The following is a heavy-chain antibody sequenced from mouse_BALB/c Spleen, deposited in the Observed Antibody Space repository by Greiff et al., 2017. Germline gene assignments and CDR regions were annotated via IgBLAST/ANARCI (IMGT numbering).Heavy chain of an antibody. CDR1: GFSLTRYG. J-gene: IGHJ4*01. D-gene: IGHD2-3*01. CDR2: IWAGGST. Sequence: VKLVESGPGLVAPSQSLSIPCTVSGFSLTRYGVHWVRQPPGKGLEWLGVIWAGGSTNYNSALMSRLSISKDNSKSQVFLKMNSLQTEDTAMYYCARDDGYYYYAMDYWGQGTSVTVSS. V-gene: IGHV2-9*02. CDR3: ARDDGYYYYAMDY.